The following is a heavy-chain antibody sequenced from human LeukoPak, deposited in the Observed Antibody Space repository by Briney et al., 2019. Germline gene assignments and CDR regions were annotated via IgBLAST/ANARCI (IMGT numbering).Heavy chain of an antibody. CDR2: MNPNSGNT. CDR3: ARGGEGDILTE. Sequence: AXSVXXSCKASGYTFTSXXINWVXXAXXQXLXWMGWMNPNSGNTGYAQKFQGRVTMTRNTSISTAYMELSSLRSEDTAVYYCARGGEGDILTEWGQGTLVTVSS. D-gene: IGHD3-9*01. CDR1: GYTFTSXX. V-gene: IGHV1-8*01. J-gene: IGHJ4*02.